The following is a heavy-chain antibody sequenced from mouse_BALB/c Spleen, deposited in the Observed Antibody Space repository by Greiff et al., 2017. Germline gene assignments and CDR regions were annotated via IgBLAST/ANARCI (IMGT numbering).Heavy chain of an antibody. CDR2: INPSNGGT. V-gene: IGHV1S81*02. D-gene: IGHD2-1*01. CDR1: GYTFTSYY. CDR3: TREGDGNYEATWFAY. J-gene: IGHJ3*01. Sequence: QVQLKQSGAELVKPGASVKLSCKASGYTFTSYYMYWVKQRPGQGLEWIGEINPSNGGTNFNEKFKSKATLTVDKSSSTAYMQLSSLTSEDSAVYYCTREGDGNYEATWFAYWGQGTLVTVSA.